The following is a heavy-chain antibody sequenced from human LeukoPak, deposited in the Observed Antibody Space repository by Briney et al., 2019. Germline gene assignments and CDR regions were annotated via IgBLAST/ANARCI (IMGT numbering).Heavy chain of an antibody. Sequence: ASVKVSCKASGYTFTGYYMHWVRQAPGQGLGWMGWINPNSGGTNYAQKFQGRVTMTRDTSISTAYMELSRLRSDDTAVYYCARDQGITGTTGDYWGQGTLVTVSS. CDR3: ARDQGITGTTGDY. J-gene: IGHJ4*02. CDR1: GYTFTGYY. V-gene: IGHV1-2*02. CDR2: INPNSGGT. D-gene: IGHD1-20*01.